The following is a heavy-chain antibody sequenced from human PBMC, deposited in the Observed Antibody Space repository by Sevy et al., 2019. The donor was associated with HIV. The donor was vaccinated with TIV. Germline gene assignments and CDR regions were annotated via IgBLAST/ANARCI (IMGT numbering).Heavy chain of an antibody. CDR3: VTLRGGLYGSGYFQN. D-gene: IGHD3-10*01. CDR2: IYYSGST. V-gene: IGHV4-59*13. J-gene: IGHJ1*01. CDR1: GGSISSYY. Sequence: SETLSLTCTVSGGSISSYYWSWIRQPPGKGLEWIGYIYYSGSTNYNPSLKSRVTISVDTSKNQFSLKLSSVTAADTAVYYCVTLRGGLYGSGYFQNWGQGTQVTVSS.